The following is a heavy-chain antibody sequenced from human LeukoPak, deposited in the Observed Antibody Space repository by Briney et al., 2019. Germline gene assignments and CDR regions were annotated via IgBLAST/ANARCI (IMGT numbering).Heavy chain of an antibody. V-gene: IGHV3-7*01. CDR1: GLIFDDYT. Sequence: GGSLRLSCAASGLIFDDYTMHWVRQAPGKGLEWVANIKQDGSEKYYVDSVKGRFTISRDNAKNSLYLQMNSLRAEDTAVYYCARDLSRIHLWSNPYFDYWGQGTLVTVSS. CDR3: ARDLSRIHLWSNPYFDY. CDR2: IKQDGSEK. D-gene: IGHD5-18*01. J-gene: IGHJ4*02.